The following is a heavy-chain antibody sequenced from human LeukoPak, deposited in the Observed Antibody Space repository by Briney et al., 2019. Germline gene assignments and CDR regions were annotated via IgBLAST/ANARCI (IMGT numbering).Heavy chain of an antibody. V-gene: IGHV1-69*04. CDR2: IIPIFGIA. CDR3: ARYGGNSAYYYYGMDV. Sequence: ASVKVSCKASGGSFSRYAISWVRQAPGQGLEWMGMIIPIFGIANYAQKFQGRVTITADKSTSTAHMELSSLRSEDTAVYYSARYGGNSAYYYYGMDVWGHGTTVTVSS. J-gene: IGHJ6*02. CDR1: GGSFSRYA. D-gene: IGHD4-23*01.